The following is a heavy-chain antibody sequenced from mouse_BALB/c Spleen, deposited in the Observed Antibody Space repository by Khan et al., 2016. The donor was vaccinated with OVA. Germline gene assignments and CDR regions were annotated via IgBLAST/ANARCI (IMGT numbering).Heavy chain of an antibody. Sequence: VQLKQSGAELARPGASVRMSCKASGYTFTSNTMHWIKQRPGQGLEWIGYINTRSGYTNYNQNFKDKVTLTADKSYSTAYLQLSSLTSEDSAVEYCARRTTGETMDCWGQGTSVTVSS. CDR3: ARRTTGETMDC. CDR2: INTRSGYT. J-gene: IGHJ4*01. CDR1: GYTFTSNT. D-gene: IGHD2-14*01. V-gene: IGHV1-4*01.